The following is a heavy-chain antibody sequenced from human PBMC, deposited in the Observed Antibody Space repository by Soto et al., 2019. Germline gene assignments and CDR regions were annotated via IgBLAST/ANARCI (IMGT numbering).Heavy chain of an antibody. CDR1: GYPVTAYY. V-gene: IGHV1-2*02. D-gene: IGHD3-3*01. Sequence: QLHLVQSGAVVKKPGASVTVSCSASGYPVTAYYMHWVRQAPGRGLEWMGGINPATGAAKYTQTFPGRVTMTRAASTSNVFMKLSGLTAADTAVFFCARGGGVGVAGSAAFDMWGQGTLVTVSS. J-gene: IGHJ3*02. CDR2: INPATGAA. CDR3: ARGGGVGVAGSAAFDM.